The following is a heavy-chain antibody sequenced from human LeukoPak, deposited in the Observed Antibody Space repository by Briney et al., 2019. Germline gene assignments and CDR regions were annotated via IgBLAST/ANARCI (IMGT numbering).Heavy chain of an antibody. CDR3: ASQYSSSWSQFDY. J-gene: IGHJ4*02. Sequence: SETLSLTCTVSGYSISSGYYWGWIRQPPGKGLEWIGSIYHSGSTYYNPSLKSRVTISVDTSKNQFSLKLSSVTAADTAVYYCASQYSSSWSQFDYWGQGTLVTVSS. CDR2: IYHSGST. CDR1: GYSISSGYY. D-gene: IGHD6-13*01. V-gene: IGHV4-38-2*02.